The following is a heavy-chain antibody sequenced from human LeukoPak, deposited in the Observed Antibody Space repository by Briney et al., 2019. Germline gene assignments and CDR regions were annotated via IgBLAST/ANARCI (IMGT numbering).Heavy chain of an antibody. D-gene: IGHD3-10*01. Sequence: ASVKVSRKASGGTFSSYAISWVRQAPGQGLEWMGGIIPIFGTANYAQKFQGRVTITADESTSTAYMELSSLRSEDTAVYYCARVLVDMVRGVRYMDVWGKGTTVTISS. CDR1: GGTFSSYA. V-gene: IGHV1-69*13. J-gene: IGHJ6*03. CDR3: ARVLVDMVRGVRYMDV. CDR2: IIPIFGTA.